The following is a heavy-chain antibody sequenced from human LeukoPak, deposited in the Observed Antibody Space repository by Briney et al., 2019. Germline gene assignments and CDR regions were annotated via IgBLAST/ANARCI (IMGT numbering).Heavy chain of an antibody. CDR3: ARGYYDILTGYYYYYYMDV. J-gene: IGHJ6*03. Sequence: PGGSLRLSCAASGFTFSSYAMHWVRQAPGKGLEWVAVISYDGSNKYYADSVKGRFTISRDNSKNTLYLQMNSLRAEDTAVYYCARGYYDILTGYYYYYYMDVWGKGTTVTISS. V-gene: IGHV3-30*04. CDR2: ISYDGSNK. CDR1: GFTFSSYA. D-gene: IGHD3-9*01.